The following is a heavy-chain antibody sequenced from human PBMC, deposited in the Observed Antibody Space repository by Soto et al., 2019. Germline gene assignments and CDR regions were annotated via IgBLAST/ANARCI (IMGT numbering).Heavy chain of an antibody. V-gene: IGHV1-3*01. CDR3: ARVPWGSLSGWMSWLDP. Sequence: QVQLVQSGAEVKRPGASVKVSCKTSGYTLSSYAVHWVRQAPGQRLEWVGWINGDNGDTIYSEKFQGRVTITRDTTATTVYMELSDLRSEDTAVYYCARVPWGSLSGWMSWLDPWGQGTLVTVSS. D-gene: IGHD6-19*01. CDR1: GYTLSSYA. J-gene: IGHJ5*02. CDR2: INGDNGDT.